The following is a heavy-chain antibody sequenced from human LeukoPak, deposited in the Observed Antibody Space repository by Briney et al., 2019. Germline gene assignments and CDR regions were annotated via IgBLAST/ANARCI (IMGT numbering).Heavy chain of an antibody. CDR3: GYTAAGNYYFDY. V-gene: IGHV3-11*01. D-gene: IGHD5-18*01. Sequence: PGGSLRLSCAASGFTFSDYYMSWIRQAPGKGLEWVSYISSSGSTIYYVDSVKGRFTISRDNAKNSLYLQMNSLRAEDTAVYYCGYTAAGNYYFDYWGQGTLVTVSS. CDR2: ISSSGSTI. CDR1: GFTFSDYY. J-gene: IGHJ4*02.